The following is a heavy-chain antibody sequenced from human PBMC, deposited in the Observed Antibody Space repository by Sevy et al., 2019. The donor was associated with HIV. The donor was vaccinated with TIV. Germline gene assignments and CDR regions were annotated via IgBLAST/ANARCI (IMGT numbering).Heavy chain of an antibody. J-gene: IGHJ6*03. CDR3: ARAGDYSKHYYYYYMDV. D-gene: IGHD4-4*01. CDR2: IIPIFGTA. Sequence: ASVKVSCKASGGTFSSYAISWVRQAPGQGLEWMGGIIPIFGTANYAQKFQGRVTITADESTSTAYMELSSLRSEDTAAYYCARAGDYSKHYYYYYMDVWGKGTTVTVS. CDR1: GGTFSSYA. V-gene: IGHV1-69*13.